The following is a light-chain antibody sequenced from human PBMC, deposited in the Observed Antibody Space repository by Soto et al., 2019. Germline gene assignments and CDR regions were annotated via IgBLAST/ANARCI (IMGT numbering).Light chain of an antibody. CDR3: QQSYSTPIT. Sequence: DIQMTQSPSTLSASVGDRVSITCRASQSISSWLAWYQQKPVKAPKLLIYAASSLQSGVPSRFSGSGSGTDFTLTISSLQPEDFATYYCQQSYSTPITFGQGTRLEI. V-gene: IGKV1-39*01. J-gene: IGKJ5*01. CDR2: AAS. CDR1: QSISSW.